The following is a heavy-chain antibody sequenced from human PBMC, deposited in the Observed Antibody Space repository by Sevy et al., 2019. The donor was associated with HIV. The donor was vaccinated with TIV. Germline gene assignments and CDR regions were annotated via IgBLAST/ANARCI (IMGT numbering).Heavy chain of an antibody. Sequence: GGCLRLSCAASGFTFSSYAMSWVRQAPGKGLEWVSAISGSGGSTYYADSVKGRFTISRDNSKNTLYLQMNSLRAEVTAVYYCAKRKGYDPLDGAFDIWGQGTMVTVSS. CDR3: AKRKGYDPLDGAFDI. CDR1: GFTFSSYA. CDR2: ISGSGGST. J-gene: IGHJ3*02. V-gene: IGHV3-23*01. D-gene: IGHD3-3*01.